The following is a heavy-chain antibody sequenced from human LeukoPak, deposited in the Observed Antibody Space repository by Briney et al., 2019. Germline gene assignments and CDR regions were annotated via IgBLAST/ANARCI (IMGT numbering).Heavy chain of an antibody. CDR2: IKYDESIT. CDR1: GFTFSSYW. V-gene: IGHV3-74*01. CDR3: AKERFGQYSSSASGFDY. Sequence: NPGGSLRLSCAASGFTFSSYWMHWVRQAPGEGLVWVSRIKYDESITNYADSVKGRFTISRDNGKNSLYLQMNSLRAEDTALYYCAKERFGQYSSSASGFDYWGQGTLVTVSS. D-gene: IGHD6-6*01. J-gene: IGHJ4*02.